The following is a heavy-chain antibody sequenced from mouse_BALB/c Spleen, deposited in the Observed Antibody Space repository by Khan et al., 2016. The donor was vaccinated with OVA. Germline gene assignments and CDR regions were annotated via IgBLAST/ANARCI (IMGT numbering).Heavy chain of an antibody. D-gene: IGHD1-1*01. V-gene: IGHV1-20*02. CDR2: INPHVGET. CDR1: GYSFTGYF. J-gene: IGHJ2*01. CDR3: ARVYRSDFDY. Sequence: EVQLQQSGPELVKPGASVKISCKASGYSFTGYFMNWVMQSHGKSLEWIGRINPHVGETLFNPKFKGKATLTVDESSSTAHMALRSLASEDSAVYYCARVYRSDFDYWGQGTTLTVSS.